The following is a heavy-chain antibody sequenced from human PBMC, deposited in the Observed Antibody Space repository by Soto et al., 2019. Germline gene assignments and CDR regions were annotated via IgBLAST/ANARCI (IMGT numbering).Heavy chain of an antibody. CDR2: IYDSGST. V-gene: IGHV4-30-4*01. CDR1: GASISSGDYH. D-gene: IGHD3-3*01. J-gene: IGHJ4*02. CDR3: ARAPRVDFWSDYYTGGFDY. Sequence: SETLSLTCTVSGASISSGDYHWSWIRQPPGKGLEYIGYIYDSGSTYYNPSLKSRITMSLNTSKNQFSLKLSSVTAADTAVYYCARAPRVDFWSDYYTGGFDYWGQGTLVTVSS.